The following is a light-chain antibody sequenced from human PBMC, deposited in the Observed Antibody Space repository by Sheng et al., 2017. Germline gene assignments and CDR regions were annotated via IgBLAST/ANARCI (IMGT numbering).Light chain of an antibody. J-gene: IGKJ4*01. CDR3: QQSFSTPLT. V-gene: IGKV1-39*01. CDR1: QSINSY. Sequence: DIQMTQSPSSLSASIGDRVTITCRASQSINSYLNWYQQKPGKAPKLLIYAASSLQSGVPSRFSGSGSGTGFTLTISSLLPEDFAAYYCQQSFSTPLTFGGGPRWRS. CDR2: AAS.